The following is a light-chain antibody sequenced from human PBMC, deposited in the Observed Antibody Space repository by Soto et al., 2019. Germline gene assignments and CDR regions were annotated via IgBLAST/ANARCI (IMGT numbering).Light chain of an antibody. CDR2: AAS. J-gene: IGKJ1*01. Sequence: DIQMTQSPSSLSASVGDRATITCRASQNIGVYLNWYQEKPGKAPKLLIHAASSLHSGVPSTFSGSGSGTDFVLTISSLQPEDFATYYCHQTAANPWTFAQGTKVDIK. V-gene: IGKV1-39*01. CDR1: QNIGVY. CDR3: HQTAANPWT.